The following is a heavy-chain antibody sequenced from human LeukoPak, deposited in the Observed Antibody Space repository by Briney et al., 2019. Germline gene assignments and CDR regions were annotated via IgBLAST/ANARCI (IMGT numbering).Heavy chain of an antibody. V-gene: IGHV3-23*01. D-gene: IGHD3-10*01. Sequence: SGGSLRLTCAASGFTFNNYGMRWVRQAPGKGLEWVSLITASGETTYNVELVKGRFTVSRDNSKDTVYLQMKSLRAEDTAVYYCARENYYYSGMDVWGQGTTVTVSS. CDR1: GFTFNNYG. CDR2: ITASGETT. J-gene: IGHJ6*02. CDR3: ARENYYYSGMDV.